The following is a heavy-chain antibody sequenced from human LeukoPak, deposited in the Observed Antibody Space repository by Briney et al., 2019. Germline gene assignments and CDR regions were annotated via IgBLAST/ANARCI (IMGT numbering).Heavy chain of an antibody. D-gene: IGHD1-1*01. V-gene: IGHV3-30*02. CDR3: AKPTGTYFDY. CDR2: IRYDGNNI. Sequence: GGSLRLSCAASGFTFSSYGMHWVRQAPGKGLEWVTFIRYDGNNIYYADSVEGRFTISRDNSKNTLYLQMSSLRAEDTAVYYCAKPTGTYFDYWGQGALLTVSS. J-gene: IGHJ4*02. CDR1: GFTFSSYG.